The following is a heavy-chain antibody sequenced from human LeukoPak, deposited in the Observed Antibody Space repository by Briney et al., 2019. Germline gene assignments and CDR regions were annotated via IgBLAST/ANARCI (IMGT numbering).Heavy chain of an antibody. V-gene: IGHV1-2*02. Sequence: GASVKVSCKASGYTFTGYYMHWVRQAPGQGLEWMGWINPNSGGTNYAQKFQGRVTMTRDTSISTAYMELSRLRSDDTAVYYCALETGYSSRNSMDVWGQGTTVTVSS. J-gene: IGHJ6*02. D-gene: IGHD6-13*01. CDR2: INPNSGGT. CDR1: GYTFTGYY. CDR3: ALETGYSSRNSMDV.